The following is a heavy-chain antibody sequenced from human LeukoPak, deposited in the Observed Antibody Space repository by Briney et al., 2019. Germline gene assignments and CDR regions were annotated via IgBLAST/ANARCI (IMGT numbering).Heavy chain of an antibody. CDR3: AKSRGGSCYSPLDS. D-gene: IGHD2-15*01. CDR1: GFTFSSYG. J-gene: IGHJ4*02. Sequence: GGSLRLSCAASGFTFSSYGMHWVRQAPGKGLEWVAVIWYDGSNKYYADSVKGRFTISRDNFKNTLFLHMNSLRVEDTAVYYCAKSRGGSCYSPLDSWGQGTLVTVSS. V-gene: IGHV3-33*06. CDR2: IWYDGSNK.